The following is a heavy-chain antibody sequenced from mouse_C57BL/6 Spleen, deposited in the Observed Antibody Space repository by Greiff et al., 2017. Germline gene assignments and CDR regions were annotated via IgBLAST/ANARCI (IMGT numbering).Heavy chain of an antibody. J-gene: IGHJ2*01. CDR3: ASTVVAPFDY. Sequence: QVQLKESGAELVRPGTSVKVSCKASGYAFTNYLIEWVKQRPGQGLEGIGVINPGSGGTNYNEKFKGKATLTADKSSSTAYMQLSSLTSEDSAVYFCASTVVAPFDYWGQGTTLTVSS. D-gene: IGHD1-1*01. CDR1: GYAFTNYL. CDR2: INPGSGGT. V-gene: IGHV1-54*01.